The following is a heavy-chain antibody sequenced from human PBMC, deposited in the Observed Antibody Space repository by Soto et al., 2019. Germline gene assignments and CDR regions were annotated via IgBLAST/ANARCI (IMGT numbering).Heavy chain of an antibody. CDR2: INDSGST. Sequence: SGTLSLTCAVYGGSFSGYYWSWIRQPPGKGLEWIGEINDSGSTNYNPSLKSRVTISVDTSKNQFSLKLSSVTAADTAVYYCARLRRGLATGDYYYYCYYMDFCGKGTSVTVSS. J-gene: IGHJ6*03. CDR1: GGSFSGYY. CDR3: ARLRRGLATGDYYYYCYYMDF. V-gene: IGHV4-34*01. D-gene: IGHD7-27*01.